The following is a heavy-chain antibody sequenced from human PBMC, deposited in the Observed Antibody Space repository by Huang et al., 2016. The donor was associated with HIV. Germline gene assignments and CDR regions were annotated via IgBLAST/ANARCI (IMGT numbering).Heavy chain of an antibody. CDR2: MNPRSGTA. J-gene: IGHJ4*02. CDR3: ARVYYESSHYYIFLY. CDR1: GYTFTNHD. V-gene: IGHV1-8*01. Sequence: QVQLVQSGAEVKKPGASVKVSCKASGYTFTNHDINGGRQATGQGREWRGWMNPRSGTAGYAQRFQGRVTMTRNTSISTAYMELSSLRSEDTAVYYCARVYYESSHYYIFLYWGQGTLVTVSS. D-gene: IGHD3-22*01.